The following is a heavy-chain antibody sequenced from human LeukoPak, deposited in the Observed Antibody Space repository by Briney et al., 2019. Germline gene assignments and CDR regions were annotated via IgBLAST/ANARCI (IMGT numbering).Heavy chain of an antibody. D-gene: IGHD2-2*02. CDR1: GFTFSSYG. CDR2: IWYDGSNK. CDR3: AKGGECSSTSCYTNYYYYMDV. Sequence: PGRSLRLSCAASGFTFSSYGMHWVRQAPGKGLEWVAVIWYDGSNKYYADSVKGRFTISRDNFKNTLYLQMNSLRAEDTAVYYCAKGGECSSTSCYTNYYYYMDVWGKGTTVTVSS. V-gene: IGHV3-33*06. J-gene: IGHJ6*03.